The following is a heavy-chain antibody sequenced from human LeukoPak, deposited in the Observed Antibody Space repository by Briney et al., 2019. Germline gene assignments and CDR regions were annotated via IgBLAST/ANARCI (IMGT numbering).Heavy chain of an antibody. CDR1: GDSMNSHY. J-gene: IGHJ3*02. CDR3: ARDPTTVTKGLDI. D-gene: IGHD4-17*01. V-gene: IGHV4-59*11. CDR2: ISYIGST. Sequence: SEALSLTCTVSGDSMNSHYWSWIRQPPGKGLEWIGYISYIGSTNYNPSLKSRVTISVDTSKNQFSLKLSSVTAADTAVYYCARDPTTVTKGLDIWGKGTMVTVSS.